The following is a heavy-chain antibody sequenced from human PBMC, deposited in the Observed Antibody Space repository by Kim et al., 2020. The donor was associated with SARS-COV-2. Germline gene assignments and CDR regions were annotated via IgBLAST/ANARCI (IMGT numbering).Heavy chain of an antibody. CDR3: AKGTRATAYKGSDY. D-gene: IGHD1-20*01. CDR1: GFTFSSYA. CDR2: ISDSGGNT. Sequence: GGSLRLSCAASGFTFSSYAMSWVRQDPGKGLEWVSGISDSGGNTYYAGSVKGRFTISRDNSRNTLYLQMNSLRAEDTAVYYCAKGTRATAYKGSDYWGQG. J-gene: IGHJ4*02. V-gene: IGHV3-23*01.